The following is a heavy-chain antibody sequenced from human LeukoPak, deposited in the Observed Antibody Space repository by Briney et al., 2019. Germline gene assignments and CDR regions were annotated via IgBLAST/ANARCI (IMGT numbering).Heavy chain of an antibody. CDR1: GFTFSDYY. J-gene: IGHJ3*02. Sequence: GGSLRLSCAASGFTFSDYYMSWIRQTPGKGLEWVSYISSSGSTIYYADSVKGRFTISRDNAKNSLYLQMNSLRAEDTAVYYCARDRSKAARPGIAAAFDAFDIWGQGTMVTVSS. CDR2: ISSSGSTI. CDR3: ARDRSKAARPGIAAAFDAFDI. V-gene: IGHV3-11*04. D-gene: IGHD6-13*01.